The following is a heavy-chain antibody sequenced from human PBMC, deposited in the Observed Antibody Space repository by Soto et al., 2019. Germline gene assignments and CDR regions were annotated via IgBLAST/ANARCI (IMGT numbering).Heavy chain of an antibody. Sequence: QVQLVESGGGVVQPGGSVRLSCVASGFTFSNYAIHWVRQAPGKGLEWVAIVWSDGNNKYYADSVKGRFTISRDNCKDTVYLQMNTLTAEDTAVYYCARESAMPGTVEVNWMDPWGQGTLVIVSS. V-gene: IGHV3-33*01. D-gene: IGHD6-19*01. CDR2: VWSDGNNK. CDR3: ARESAMPGTVEVNWMDP. J-gene: IGHJ5*02. CDR1: GFTFSNYA.